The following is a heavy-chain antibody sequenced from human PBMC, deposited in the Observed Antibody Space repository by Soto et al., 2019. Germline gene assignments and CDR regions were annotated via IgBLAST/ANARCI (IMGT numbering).Heavy chain of an antibody. CDR1: GGSISPINW. CDR3: ARSPNIRSQTWFDP. J-gene: IGHJ5*02. D-gene: IGHD2-15*01. V-gene: IGHV4-4*02. Sequence: QVHLRESGPGLVKPSGTLSLTCDVSGGSISPINWWSWVRQTPGKGLEWIGEIYHTGTTDYNPSLKSRVTISIDKSKNQFFLNLTSVTAADTALYYCARSPNIRSQTWFDPWGQGTWVTVSS. CDR2: IYHTGTT.